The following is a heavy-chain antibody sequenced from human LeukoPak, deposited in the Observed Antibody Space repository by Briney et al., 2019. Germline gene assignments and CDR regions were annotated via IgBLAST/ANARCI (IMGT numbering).Heavy chain of an antibody. J-gene: IGHJ3*02. V-gene: IGHV3-30*02. CDR1: GFTFTISG. CDR3: AKDGEWTFDI. Sequence: GGSLRLSCAASGFTFTISGMHWVRQAPGEGLEWVAFIGRDKTTKFYADSVKGRFSISGDISYNTAHLQMNSLRPEDTAIYYCAKDGEWTFDIWGQGTMVTVSS. CDR2: IGRDKTTK. D-gene: IGHD3-3*01.